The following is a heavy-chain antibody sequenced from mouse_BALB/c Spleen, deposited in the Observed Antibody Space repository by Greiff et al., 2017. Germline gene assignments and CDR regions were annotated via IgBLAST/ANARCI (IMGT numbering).Heavy chain of an antibody. J-gene: IGHJ4*01. D-gene: IGHD2-4*01. CDR2: ISSGGSYT. CDR1: GFTFSSYA. CDR3: ARCDYDDYAMDY. Sequence: EVQVVESGGGLVKPGGSLKLSCAASGFTFSSYAMSWVRQSPEKRLEWVAEISSGGSYTYYPDTVTGRFTISRDNAKNTLYLEMSSLRSEDTAMYYCARCDYDDYAMDYWGQGTSVTVSS. V-gene: IGHV5-9-4*01.